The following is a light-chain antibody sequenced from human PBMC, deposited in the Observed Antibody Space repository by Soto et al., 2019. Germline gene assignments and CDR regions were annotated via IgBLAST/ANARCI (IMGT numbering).Light chain of an antibody. V-gene: IGKV3-15*01. Sequence: EIVLTQSPASLSVSPGERATLSCRASQSISANLAWYQQKPAQAPRLLIHSASTRTTGIPARFSGSGSGREFTLTISSLQSEDFAVYYCHHYNDWPPSWTFGQGTKVDIK. CDR3: HHYNDWPPSWT. CDR1: QSISAN. J-gene: IGKJ1*01. CDR2: SAS.